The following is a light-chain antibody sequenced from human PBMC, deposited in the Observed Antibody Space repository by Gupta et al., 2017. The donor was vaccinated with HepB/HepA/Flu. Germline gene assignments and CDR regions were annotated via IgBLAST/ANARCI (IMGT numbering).Light chain of an antibody. CDR1: QSVWWGPYNKNY. J-gene: IGKJ2*01. Sequence: DIVMTQSPDSLAVSLGERATINCKSSQSVWWGPYNKNYLAWYQQKPGQSPNLLIYWGSTRESGVPDRFSGGGSGTDFTLTISSRQAEDVAVYYCQHDHNPPYTFGQGTKLEIK. CDR3: QHDHNPPYT. V-gene: IGKV4-1*01. CDR2: WGS.